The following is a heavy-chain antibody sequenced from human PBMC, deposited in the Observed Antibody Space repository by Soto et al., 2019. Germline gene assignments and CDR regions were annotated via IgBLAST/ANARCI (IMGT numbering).Heavy chain of an antibody. Sequence: SETLSLTCGVNDGSLNGYFWSCIRQSPGKGLDWVVESNPSGSTSHNPSLKSRVTLSIDTSKNQFSLRLSSVTAADSAIYYWARRGRYCSSRTSCYFYFDSWVQGTLVT. CDR2: SNPSGST. CDR3: ARRGRYCSSRTSCYFYFDS. D-gene: IGHD2-2*01. V-gene: IGHV4-34*01. CDR1: DGSLNGYF. J-gene: IGHJ4*02.